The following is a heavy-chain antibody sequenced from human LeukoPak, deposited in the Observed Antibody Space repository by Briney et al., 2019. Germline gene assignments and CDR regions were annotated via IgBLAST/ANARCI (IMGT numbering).Heavy chain of an antibody. D-gene: IGHD2/OR15-2a*01. Sequence: GGSLRLSCAASGFTFSSYNMNWVRQAPEKGLEWISSISGSSAHIYYADSVKGRFTISRDNAKNSLYLQMNSLRADDTAVYYCVRIPNSANFPNWFDPWGQGTLVTVSS. J-gene: IGHJ5*02. CDR3: VRIPNSANFPNWFDP. V-gene: IGHV3-21*01. CDR2: ISGSSAHI. CDR1: GFTFSSYN.